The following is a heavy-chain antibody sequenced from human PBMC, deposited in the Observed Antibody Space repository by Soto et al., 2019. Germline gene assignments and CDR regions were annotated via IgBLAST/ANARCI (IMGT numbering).Heavy chain of an antibody. Sequence: QVQLQESGPGLVKPSGTLSLTCAVSGGSISSSNWWSWVRQSPGKGLEWIGEIHHSGSTNYNPSLKSRVTISLDKSKNQFSLKLSSVTAADTALYYCAGKEQITGYFHHWSQGTLVIVSS. CDR2: IHHSGST. J-gene: IGHJ1*01. CDR3: AGKEQITGYFHH. CDR1: GGSISSSNW. V-gene: IGHV4-4*02. D-gene: IGHD1-1*01.